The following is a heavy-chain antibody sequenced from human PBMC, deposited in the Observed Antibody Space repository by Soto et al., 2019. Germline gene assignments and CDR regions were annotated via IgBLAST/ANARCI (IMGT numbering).Heavy chain of an antibody. CDR3: ANLGYYYGSGIPLDAFDI. J-gene: IGHJ3*02. D-gene: IGHD3-10*01. Sequence: GGSLRLSCAASGFTFSSYAMSWVRQAPGKGLEWVSAISGSGGSTYYADSVKGRFTNSRDNSKNMLYLQMNSLRAEDTAVYYWANLGYYYGSGIPLDAFDIWGQGTMVTVSS. CDR2: ISGSGGST. CDR1: GFTFSSYA. V-gene: IGHV3-23*01.